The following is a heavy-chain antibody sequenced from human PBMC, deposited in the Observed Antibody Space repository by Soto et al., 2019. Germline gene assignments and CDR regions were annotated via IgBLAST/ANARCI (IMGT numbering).Heavy chain of an antibody. CDR1: GFSFSSYG. CDR3: ARDGEDYIRGSYRYFDY. V-gene: IGHV3-33*01. Sequence: GGSLRLSCAAPGFSFSSYGMHWVRQAPGKGLEWVAVIWYDGSNKYYVDSVKGRFTISRDNSKNTLSLQMNSLRAEDTAVYYCARDGEDYIRGSYRYFDYWGQGALVTVSS. J-gene: IGHJ4*02. CDR2: IWYDGSNK. D-gene: IGHD3-16*02.